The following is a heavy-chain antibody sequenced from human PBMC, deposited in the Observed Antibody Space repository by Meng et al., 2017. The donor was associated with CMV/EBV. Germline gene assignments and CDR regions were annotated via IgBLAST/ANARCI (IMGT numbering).Heavy chain of an antibody. Sequence: GESLKISCTASGFTFSDYWMHWVRQTPGKGLLWVSRIKGDGSHTIYGDSVKGRFTISRDNAKNTLYLQMNTLRVEDTAVYYCVRDGHSWNFDYWGQGSLVPSPQ. V-gene: IGHV3-74*01. J-gene: IGHJ4*02. CDR1: GFTFSDYW. CDR2: IKGDGSHT. D-gene: IGHD6-13*01. CDR3: VRDGHSWNFDY.